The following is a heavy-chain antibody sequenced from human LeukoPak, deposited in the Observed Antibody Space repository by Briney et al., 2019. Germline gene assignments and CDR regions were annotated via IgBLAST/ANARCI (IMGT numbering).Heavy chain of an antibody. Sequence: GGSLRLSCATSGFRFDDYGMSWVRQAPGKGLEWVSGINWNGGSTGYEDSVRGRFNISRDNGKNSLYLQMNSLRAENAALYYCVRDDVYYYDSSGPPRGSPHAFDIWGQGAMVTVSS. CDR2: INWNGGST. CDR3: VRDDVYYYDSSGPPRGSPHAFDI. J-gene: IGHJ3*02. CDR1: GFRFDDYG. D-gene: IGHD3-22*01. V-gene: IGHV3-20*04.